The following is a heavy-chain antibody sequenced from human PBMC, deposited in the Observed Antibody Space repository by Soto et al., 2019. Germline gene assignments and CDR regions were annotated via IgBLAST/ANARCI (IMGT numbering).Heavy chain of an antibody. CDR1: GFTLSSYA. D-gene: IGHD7-27*01. Sequence: EVQLLESGGGLAQPGGSLRLSCAASGFTLSSYAMTWVRQAPGKGLEWVSGIRGSGGSGGSTYNADSVKGRFSISRDISKSTREFQINSLIAEDTAVYYCAKALGTEASGWFDPWGQGTLVTVSS. V-gene: IGHV3-23*01. CDR2: IRGSGGSGGST. J-gene: IGHJ5*02. CDR3: AKALGTEASGWFDP.